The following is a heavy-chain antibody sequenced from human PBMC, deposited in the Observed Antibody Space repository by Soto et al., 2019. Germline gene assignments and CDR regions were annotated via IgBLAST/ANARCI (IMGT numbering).Heavy chain of an antibody. CDR1: GYTLTELS. CDR3: ARDSFGFLGY. Sequence: GASVKVSCKVSGYTLTELSMHWVRQAPGQGLEWMGIINPSGGSTSYAQKFQGRVTMTRDTSTSTVYMELSSLRSEDTAVYYCARDSFGFLGYWGQGTLVTVSS. J-gene: IGHJ4*02. V-gene: IGHV1-46*01. CDR2: INPSGGST. D-gene: IGHD3-3*01.